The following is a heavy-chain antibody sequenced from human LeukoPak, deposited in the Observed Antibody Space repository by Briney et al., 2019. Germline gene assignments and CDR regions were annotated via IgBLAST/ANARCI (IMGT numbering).Heavy chain of an antibody. CDR1: GYTFTSYY. CDR2: INPSGGST. V-gene: IGHV1-46*01. Sequence: ASVKVSCKASGYTFTSYYMHWVRQAPGQGLEWMGLINPSGGSTSYAQKFQGRVTMTRDTSTSTVYMELSSLRSEDTAVYYCARETLEFRSSMEWLLYTGSRGWFDPWGQGTLVTVSS. D-gene: IGHD3-3*01. CDR3: ARETLEFRSSMEWLLYTGSRGWFDP. J-gene: IGHJ5*02.